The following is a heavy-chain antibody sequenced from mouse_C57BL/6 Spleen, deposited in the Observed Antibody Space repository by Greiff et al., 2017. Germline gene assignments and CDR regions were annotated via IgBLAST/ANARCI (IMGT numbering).Heavy chain of an antibody. V-gene: IGHV1-80*01. CDR1: GYAFSSYW. Sequence: QVQLQQSGAELVKPGASVKISCTASGYAFSSYWMNWVKQRPGTGLEWIGQIYPGDGDTNSNGKFKGKAPLTADKYSSTAYMQLSSLTSEDSAVYFCARLDDGYHDYWGQGTTLTVSS. J-gene: IGHJ2*01. CDR3: ARLDDGYHDY. D-gene: IGHD2-3*01. CDR2: IYPGDGDT.